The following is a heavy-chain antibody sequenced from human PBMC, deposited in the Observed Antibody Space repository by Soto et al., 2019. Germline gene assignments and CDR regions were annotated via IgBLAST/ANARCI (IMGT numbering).Heavy chain of an antibody. V-gene: IGHV1-69*01. Sequence: QVQLVQSGAEEKKPGSSVKVSCKASGGTFSSYAISWVRPAPGQGLEWMGGIIPLFGTENYAQKFQGRVTITADESTSTADMELSSVRSEDTAVYYCASGLGADRQGYYGMDVWGQGTTVTVSS. J-gene: IGHJ6*02. CDR2: IIPLFGTE. D-gene: IGHD1-26*01. CDR1: GGTFSSYA. CDR3: ASGLGADRQGYYGMDV.